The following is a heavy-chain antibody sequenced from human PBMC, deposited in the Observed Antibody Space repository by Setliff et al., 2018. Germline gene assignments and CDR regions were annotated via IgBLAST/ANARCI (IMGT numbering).Heavy chain of an antibody. CDR3: ARDYWGSLDY. J-gene: IGHJ4*02. Sequence: PSETLSLTCSVSGGSISSSYWTWIRQPPGKGLEWIGYIYSSGSSNYNPSLKSRVTISVDTSKNQFSLRLSSVTAADTAVYYCARDYWGSLDYWGQGILVTVSS. CDR2: IYSSGSS. D-gene: IGHD7-27*01. V-gene: IGHV4-59*01. CDR1: GGSISSSY.